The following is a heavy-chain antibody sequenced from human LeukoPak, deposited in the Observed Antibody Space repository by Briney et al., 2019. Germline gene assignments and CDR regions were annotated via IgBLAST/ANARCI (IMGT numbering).Heavy chain of an antibody. V-gene: IGHV1-2*02. CDR3: ARDPLYCSSTSCYSFGGYLDP. J-gene: IGHJ5*02. Sequence: EASVKVSCKASGYTFTGYYMHWVRQAPGQGLEWMGWINPNSGGTNYAQKFQGRVTMTRDTSISTAYMELSRLRSDDTAVYYCARDPLYCSSTSCYSFGGYLDPWGQGTLVTVSS. CDR2: INPNSGGT. D-gene: IGHD2-2*01. CDR1: GYTFTGYY.